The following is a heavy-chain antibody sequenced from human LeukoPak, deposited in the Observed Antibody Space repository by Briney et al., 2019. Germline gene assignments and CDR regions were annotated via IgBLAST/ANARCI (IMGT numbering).Heavy chain of an antibody. D-gene: IGHD2-15*01. CDR1: GGTFSSYG. V-gene: IGHV1-69*04. Sequence: ASVKVSCKASGGTFSSYGISWVRQAPGQGLEWMGRIIPILGIANYAQKFQGRVTITADKSTSTAYMELSSLRSEDTAVYYCARDGGNVVVVAATQENWFDPWGQGTLVTVSS. CDR3: ARDGGNVVVVAATQENWFDP. CDR2: IIPILGIA. J-gene: IGHJ5*02.